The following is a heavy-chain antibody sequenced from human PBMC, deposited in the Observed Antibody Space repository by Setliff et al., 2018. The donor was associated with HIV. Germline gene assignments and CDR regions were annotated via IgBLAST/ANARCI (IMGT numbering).Heavy chain of an antibody. V-gene: IGHV4-59*01. CDR2: ISNTGNT. Sequence: PSETLSLTCTVSGGSISGFYWNWIRQSPGKGLEWIGYISNTGNTKYNPSLKSRVTIAGDTSKNQFSVRLTSVTAADTAVYYCARTLSTMVKTDGYYDYYYMDVWGKGTTVTVSS. CDR1: GGSISGFY. CDR3: ARTLSTMVKTDGYYDYYYMDV. J-gene: IGHJ6*03. D-gene: IGHD3-10*01.